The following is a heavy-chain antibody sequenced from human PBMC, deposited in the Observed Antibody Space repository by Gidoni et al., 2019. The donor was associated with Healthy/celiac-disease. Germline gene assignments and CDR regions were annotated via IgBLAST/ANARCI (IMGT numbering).Heavy chain of an antibody. CDR2: IYSGGST. Sequence: EVQLVESVGGLIQHGGSMRLSCAAHGFTVSGTYMIWVRQAPGKGLEWVSVIYSGGSTYYADSVKGRFTISRDNSKNTLYLQMNSLRAEDTAVYYCARDDGTGNLQYWGQGTLVTVAS. CDR1: GFTVSGTY. V-gene: IGHV3-53*01. D-gene: IGHD1-1*01. J-gene: IGHJ4*02. CDR3: ARDDGTGNLQY.